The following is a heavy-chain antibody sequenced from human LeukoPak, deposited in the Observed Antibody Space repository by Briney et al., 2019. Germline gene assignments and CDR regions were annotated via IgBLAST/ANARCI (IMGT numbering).Heavy chain of an antibody. CDR2: IKQDGSDK. CDR1: GFTFTTHW. V-gene: IGHV3-7*01. J-gene: IGHJ6*02. Sequence: GGSLRLSCAASGFTFTTHWMSWVRQAPGKGLEWVANIKQDGSDKYYVESVKGRFTISRDNAENSLYLQMNSLRAEDSAVYYCAKDRAAAGPLYYYYYYGMDVWGQGTTVTVSS. D-gene: IGHD6-13*01. CDR3: AKDRAAAGPLYYYYYYGMDV.